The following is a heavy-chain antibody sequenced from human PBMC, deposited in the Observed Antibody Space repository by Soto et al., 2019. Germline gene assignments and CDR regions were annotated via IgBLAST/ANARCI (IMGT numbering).Heavy chain of an antibody. CDR1: GYTFTSYA. D-gene: IGHD4-4*01. Sequence: ASVKVSCKAFGYTFTSYAIHWVRQAPGQSLEWMGWINPATGNTKFSQKFQGRVTISRDTSANTAYMEVSSLRSEDTAVYYCTRQYSNLPSFDPWGTGTLVTVYS. J-gene: IGHJ5*02. V-gene: IGHV1-3*01. CDR2: INPATGNT. CDR3: TRQYSNLPSFDP.